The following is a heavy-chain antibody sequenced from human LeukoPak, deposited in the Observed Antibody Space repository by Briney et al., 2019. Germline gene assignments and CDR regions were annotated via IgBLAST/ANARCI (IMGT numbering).Heavy chain of an antibody. J-gene: IGHJ3*02. D-gene: IGHD6-13*01. Sequence: PSETLSLTCAVYGGSFSGYYWSWIRQPPGKGLEWIGEINHSGSTNYNPSLKSRVTISVDTSKNQFSLKLSSVTAADTAVYYCAREEAAAGSPGNALDIWGQGTMVTVSS. CDR1: GGSFSGYY. CDR2: INHSGST. V-gene: IGHV4-34*01. CDR3: AREEAAAGSPGNALDI.